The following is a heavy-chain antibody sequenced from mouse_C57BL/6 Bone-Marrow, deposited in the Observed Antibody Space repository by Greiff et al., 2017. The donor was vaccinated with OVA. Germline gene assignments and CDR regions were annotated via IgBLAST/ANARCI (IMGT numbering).Heavy chain of an antibody. V-gene: IGHV2-2*01. J-gene: IGHJ3*01. CDR1: GFSLTSYG. D-gene: IGHD2-12*01. Sequence: VKLMESGPGLVQPSQSLSITCTVSGFSLTSYGVHWVRQSPGKGLEWLGVIWSGGSTDYNAAFISRLSISKDNSKSQVFFKMNSLQADDTAIYYCARNWGYSVPWFAYWGQGTLVTVSA. CDR2: IWSGGST. CDR3: ARNWGYSVPWFAY.